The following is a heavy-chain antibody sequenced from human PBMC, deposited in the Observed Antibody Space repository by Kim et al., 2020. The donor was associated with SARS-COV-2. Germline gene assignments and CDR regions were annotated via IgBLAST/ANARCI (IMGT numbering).Heavy chain of an antibody. CDR1: GYTFTGYY. CDR3: ARGYDVDTAMVTLPFDI. Sequence: ASVKVSCKASGYTFTGYYMHWVRQAPGQGLEWMGRINPNSGGTNYAQKFQGRVTMTRDTSISTAYMELGRLRSDDTAVYYCARGYDVDTAMVTLPFDIWGQGKMVTVSS. J-gene: IGHJ3*02. D-gene: IGHD5-18*01. CDR2: INPNSGGT. V-gene: IGHV1-2*06.